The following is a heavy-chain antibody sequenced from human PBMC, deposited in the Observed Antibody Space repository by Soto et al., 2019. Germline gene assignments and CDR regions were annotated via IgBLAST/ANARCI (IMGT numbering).Heavy chain of an antibody. V-gene: IGHV1-2*04. CDR3: ARDILVRDYYYGMDV. CDR2: INPNSGGT. CDR1: GYTFTGYY. Sequence: QVQLVQSGAEVKKPGASVKVSCKASGYTFTGYYMHWVRQAPGQGLEWMGWINPNSGGTNYAQKFQGWVTMTRDTSISTAYMELSRLRSDDTAVYYCARDILVRDYYYGMDVWGQGTTVTVSS. D-gene: IGHD2-8*02. J-gene: IGHJ6*02.